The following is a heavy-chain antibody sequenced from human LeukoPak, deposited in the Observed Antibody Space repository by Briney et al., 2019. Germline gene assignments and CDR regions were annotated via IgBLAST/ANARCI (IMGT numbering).Heavy chain of an antibody. V-gene: IGHV3-74*01. D-gene: IGHD5-12*01. CDR3: GRKPLSGGHGGTIDY. Sequence: PGGSLCLSCATSVFTLSSYWMHWVRQVPGQGLEWLSRINNDGISTTYADSVKGRFTISRDNAKNTLYLRMNSLRAEDTAIYYCGRKPLSGGHGGTIDYWGQGTLVTVSS. CDR2: INNDGIST. CDR1: VFTLSSYW. J-gene: IGHJ4*02.